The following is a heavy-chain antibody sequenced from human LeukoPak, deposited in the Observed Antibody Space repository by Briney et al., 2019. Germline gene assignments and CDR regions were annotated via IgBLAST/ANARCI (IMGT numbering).Heavy chain of an antibody. CDR3: AKIPGFSSYDSSGYPIDY. CDR1: GFTFSAYG. Sequence: GGSLRLSCAASGFTFSAYGMAWVRQAPGKGLERISDISGSGVDTYYADSVMGRFTITRDNSLNTLYLQMNSLRAEDTAVYFCAKIPGFSSYDSSGYPIDYWGQGTLVTVSS. D-gene: IGHD3-22*01. J-gene: IGHJ4*02. CDR2: ISGSGVDT. V-gene: IGHV3-23*01.